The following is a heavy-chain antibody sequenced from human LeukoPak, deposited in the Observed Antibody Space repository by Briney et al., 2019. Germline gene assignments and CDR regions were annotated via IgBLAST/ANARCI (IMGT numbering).Heavy chain of an antibody. D-gene: IGHD6-13*01. CDR2: ISSSSSYI. Sequence: GGSLRLSFAASGXTFSSYSMNWVRQAPGKVLERVESISSSSSYIYYADSVKGRFTISRDNAQNSLYLQMISLTAEDTAVCYCARQDEQQLVRDAFDIWGQGTMVTVSS. CDR1: GXTFSSYS. J-gene: IGHJ3*02. CDR3: ARQDEQQLVRDAFDI. V-gene: IGHV3-21*01.